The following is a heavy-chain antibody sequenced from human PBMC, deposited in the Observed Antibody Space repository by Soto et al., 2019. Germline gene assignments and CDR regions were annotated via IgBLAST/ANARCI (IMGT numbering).Heavy chain of an antibody. Sequence: GGSLRLSCAASGFSYGMHWVRQAPGKGVEWVAVISYDGSNKYYSDSVKGRFTISRDISKNTLYLQMNSLRAEDTAVYYCARDSWPSDYDHYYFDYWGQGTLVTVSS. J-gene: IGHJ4*02. D-gene: IGHD3-22*01. CDR2: ISYDGSNK. CDR3: ARDSWPSDYDHYYFDY. V-gene: IGHV3-30*03. CDR1: GFSYG.